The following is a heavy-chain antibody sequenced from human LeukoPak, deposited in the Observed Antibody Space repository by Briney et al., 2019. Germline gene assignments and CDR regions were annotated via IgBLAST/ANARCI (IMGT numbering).Heavy chain of an antibody. D-gene: IGHD3-22*01. CDR1: GYTFTGYY. CDR3: ARSKNYYDSSGYSN. V-gene: IGHV1-2*02. Sequence: GASVKVSCKASGYTFTGYYMHWVRQAPGQGLEWMGWINPNSSGTNYAQKFQGRVTITADESTSTAYMELSSLRSEDTAVYYCARSKNYYDSSGYSNWGQGTLVTVSS. CDR2: INPNSSGT. J-gene: IGHJ4*02.